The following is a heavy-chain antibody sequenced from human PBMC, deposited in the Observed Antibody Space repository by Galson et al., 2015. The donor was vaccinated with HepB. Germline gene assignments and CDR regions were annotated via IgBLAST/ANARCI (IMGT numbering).Heavy chain of an antibody. J-gene: IGHJ6*02. D-gene: IGHD3-16*01. Sequence: SLRLSCAASGFTFSSYGMHWVRQAPGKGLEWVAVIWYDGSNKYYADSVKGRFTISRDNSKNTLYLQMNSLRAEDTAVYYCARDLGAAVEFNYYYGMDVWGQGTTVTVSS. CDR2: IWYDGSNK. V-gene: IGHV3-33*01. CDR3: ARDLGAAVEFNYYYGMDV. CDR1: GFTFSSYG.